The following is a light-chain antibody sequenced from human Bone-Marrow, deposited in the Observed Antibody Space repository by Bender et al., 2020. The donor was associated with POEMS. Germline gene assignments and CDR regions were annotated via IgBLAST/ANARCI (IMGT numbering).Light chain of an antibody. CDR3: CSYAGSYSYV. Sequence: QSALTQPASVSGSPGQSITISCTGTSSDVGSYNLVSWYQQHPGKAPKLMIYEVSKRPSGVSSRFSGSKSGNTASLTISGLQADDEADYYCCSYAGSYSYVFGSGTTVTVL. CDR2: EVS. V-gene: IGLV2-23*02. J-gene: IGLJ1*01. CDR1: SSDVGSYNL.